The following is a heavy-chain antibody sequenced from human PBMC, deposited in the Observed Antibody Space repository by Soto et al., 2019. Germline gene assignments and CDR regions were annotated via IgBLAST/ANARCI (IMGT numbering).Heavy chain of an antibody. CDR2: MNPNSGNT. Sequence: VPVKVSCKASGYNFTRYDINWVRRATGKGLEWMGWMNPNSGNTGYAQKFQGRVTMTRNTSISTAYMELSSLRSEDTAVYYCARGRRYSSGSDGVFDICGEGTMVTLS. D-gene: IGHD6-19*01. CDR3: ARGRRYSSGSDGVFDI. V-gene: IGHV1-8*01. CDR1: GYNFTRYD. J-gene: IGHJ3*02.